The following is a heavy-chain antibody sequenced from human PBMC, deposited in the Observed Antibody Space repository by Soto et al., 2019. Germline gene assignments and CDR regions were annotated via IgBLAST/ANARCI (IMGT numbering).Heavy chain of an antibody. Sequence: GGSLRLSCAASGFSSGSYWMTWVRQAPGKGLEWVSYINSSGSTIYYADSVKGRFTISRDNAKNSLYLQMNSLRDEDTAVYYCARDLSIAVARLVTLTPTFDYWGLGTLVTVSS. V-gene: IGHV3-48*02. CDR1: GFSSGSYW. J-gene: IGHJ4*02. CDR2: INSSGSTI. CDR3: ARDLSIAVARLVTLTPTFDY. D-gene: IGHD6-19*01.